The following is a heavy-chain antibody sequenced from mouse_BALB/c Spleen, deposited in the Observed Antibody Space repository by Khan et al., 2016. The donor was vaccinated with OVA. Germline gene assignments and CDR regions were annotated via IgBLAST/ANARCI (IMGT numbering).Heavy chain of an antibody. V-gene: IGHV2-6-4*01. J-gene: IGHJ1*01. D-gene: IGHD1-2*01. CDR3: VGNRDGGSSWFFDV. Sequence: QVQLKESGPGLVAPSQSLSITCTVSGFPLSRYSVHWVRQPPGKGLEWLGMIWAGGSTDYNSALKSRLSINKDNSKSQLFLKMNSLQTDDSTIYYCVGNRDGGSSWFFDVWGAGTTVTVSS. CDR2: IWAGGST. CDR1: GFPLSRYS.